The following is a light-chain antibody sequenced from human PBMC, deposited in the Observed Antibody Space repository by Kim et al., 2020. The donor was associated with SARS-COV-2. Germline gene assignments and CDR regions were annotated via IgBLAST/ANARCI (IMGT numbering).Light chain of an antibody. CDR2: RAS. CDR3: QQYNHYSWT. CDR1: QSIIDW. J-gene: IGKJ1*01. Sequence: ASVGDHVTITCRASQSIIDWLAWYRQRPGRAPELLIYRASRLLSGVPSRISGSGSGTEFTLTISTLQPDDFATYYCQQYNHYSWTFGQGTKVDIK. V-gene: IGKV1-5*03.